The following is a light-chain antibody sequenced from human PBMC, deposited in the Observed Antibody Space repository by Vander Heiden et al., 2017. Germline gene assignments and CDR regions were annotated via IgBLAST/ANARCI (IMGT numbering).Light chain of an antibody. J-gene: IGKJ1*01. Sequence: TQTPSLRSASTGDRVTFSCRISQSISSYLAWYQQKPGKAPKLLIYAASTLQSGVPARFSGSGSGTDFTLTISSLQSEDFATYYCQQRNSFPLPFGQGTQVEIK. CDR1: QSISSY. CDR2: AAS. V-gene: IGKV1D-8*02. CDR3: QQRNSFPLP.